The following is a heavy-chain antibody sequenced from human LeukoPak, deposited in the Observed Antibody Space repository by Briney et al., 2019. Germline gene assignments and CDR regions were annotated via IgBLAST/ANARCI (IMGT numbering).Heavy chain of an antibody. J-gene: IGHJ5*02. CDR1: GASISNYY. CDR3: ASGSSGYDP. CDR2: IYSSGTT. V-gene: IGHV4-4*07. Sequence: SETLTLTCTVSGASISNYYWSWIRQPAAKGLEWIGRIYSSGTTIYNPSLKSRVTMSVDTSKNQFSLKLSSVTAADTAVYFCASGSSGYDPWGQGTLVTVSS. D-gene: IGHD5-12*01.